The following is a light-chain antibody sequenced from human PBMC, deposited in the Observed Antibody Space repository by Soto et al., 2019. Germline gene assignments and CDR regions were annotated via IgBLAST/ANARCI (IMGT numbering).Light chain of an antibody. CDR1: QSVSSSY. CDR2: GAS. Sequence: EIVLTQSPGTLSLSPGERATLSCRASQSVSSSYLAWYQQKPGQAPRLLIYGASTRASGIPDRFSGSGSGTEFTLTISRLQSEDFAVYYCQNYNNWPAWTFGQGTKVDIK. V-gene: IGKV3-15*01. J-gene: IGKJ1*01. CDR3: QNYNNWPAWT.